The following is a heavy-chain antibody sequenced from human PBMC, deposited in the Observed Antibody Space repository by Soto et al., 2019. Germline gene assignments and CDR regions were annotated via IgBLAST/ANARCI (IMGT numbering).Heavy chain of an antibody. Sequence: QVQLVESAGGVVQPGRSLRLSRAASGFSFSISPMHWVRQAPGKGPEWVALISYDGTNKFYADSVKGRFTISRDNSKSTLYLQVDSLRPEDAAVYYCARDPKTSGGQHWAFNYFDSWGQGTLVTVSS. CDR1: GFSFSISP. J-gene: IGHJ4*02. CDR2: ISYDGTNK. D-gene: IGHD7-27*01. CDR3: ARDPKTSGGQHWAFNYFDS. V-gene: IGHV3-30-3*01.